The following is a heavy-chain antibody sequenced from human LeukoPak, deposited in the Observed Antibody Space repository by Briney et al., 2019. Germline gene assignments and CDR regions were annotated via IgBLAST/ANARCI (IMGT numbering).Heavy chain of an antibody. Sequence: QTGGSLRLSSAASGFTFITYSMTWVRQAPGRGLEWVSAITGSGAFTDYADSVKGRFTISRDNPKNTLYLQMDSLRAEDTAVYYCAKRSAESSGYFDYWGQGTLVTVSS. D-gene: IGHD6-19*01. CDR1: GFTFITYS. J-gene: IGHJ4*02. CDR3: AKRSAESSGYFDY. V-gene: IGHV3-23*01. CDR2: ITGSGAFT.